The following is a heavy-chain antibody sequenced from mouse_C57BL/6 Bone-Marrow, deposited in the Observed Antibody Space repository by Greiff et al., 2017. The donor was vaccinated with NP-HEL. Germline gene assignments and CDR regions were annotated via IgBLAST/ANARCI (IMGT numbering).Heavy chain of an antibody. Sequence: VKVVESGPGLVAPSQSLSITCTVSGFSLTSYGVDWVRQSPGKGLEWLGVIWGVGSTNYNSALKSRLSISKDNSKSQVFLKMNSLQTDDTAMYYCARSSYDYGSAMDYWGQGTSVTVSS. D-gene: IGHD2-4*01. V-gene: IGHV2-6*01. CDR1: GFSLTSYG. CDR2: IWGVGST. J-gene: IGHJ4*01. CDR3: ARSSYDYGSAMDY.